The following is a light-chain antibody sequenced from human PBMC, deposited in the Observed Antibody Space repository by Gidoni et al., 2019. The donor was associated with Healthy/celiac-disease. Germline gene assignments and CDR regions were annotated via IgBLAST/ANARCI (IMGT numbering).Light chain of an antibody. V-gene: IGLV1-40*01. CDR2: GNS. CDR1: SSNIGAGYD. Sequence: QSVLTQPPSVAGAPVQRVTTPCTGSSSNIGAGYDVHWYKQLPGTAPKLLIYGNSNRPSGVPDRFSGSKSGTSASLAITGLQAEDEADYYCQSYDSSLSGWVFGGGTKLTVL. CDR3: QSYDSSLSGWV. J-gene: IGLJ3*02.